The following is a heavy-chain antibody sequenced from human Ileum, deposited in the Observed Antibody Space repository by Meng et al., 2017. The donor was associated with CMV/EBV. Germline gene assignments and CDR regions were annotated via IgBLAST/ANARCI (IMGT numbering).Heavy chain of an antibody. CDR3: ARDRDDNWGNFDS. CDR1: GDFLYSSTYD. D-gene: IGHD7-27*01. V-gene: IGHV4-39*07. J-gene: IGHJ4*02. CDR2: MWHGGRT. Sequence: SGDFLYSSTYDWAWNRQPPGKGLEWIGNMWHGGRTNYNPSLMSRVTMSVDTSNNQFSLNLRSVTAADTAIYYCARDRDDNWGNFDSWGQGSLVTVSS.